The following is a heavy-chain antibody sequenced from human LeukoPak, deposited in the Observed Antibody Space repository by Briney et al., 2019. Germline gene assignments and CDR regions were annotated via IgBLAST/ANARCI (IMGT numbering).Heavy chain of an antibody. CDR3: GGEGVAGGGTGNWFDP. J-gene: IGHJ5*02. D-gene: IGHD6-13*01. CDR1: GYTFTSYY. V-gene: IGHV1-46*01. Sequence: ASVKVSCKASGYTFTSYYMHWVRQAPGQGLEWMGIINPSGGSTSYAQKFQGRVTMTRDMSTSTVYMELSSLRSEDTAVYYCGGEGVAGGGTGNWFDPWGQGTLVTVSS. CDR2: INPSGGST.